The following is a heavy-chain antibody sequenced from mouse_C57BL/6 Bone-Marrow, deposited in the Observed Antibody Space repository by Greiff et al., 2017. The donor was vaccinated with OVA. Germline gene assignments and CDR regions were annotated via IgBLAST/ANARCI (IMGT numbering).Heavy chain of an antibody. D-gene: IGHD4-1*01. CDR3: ARRGNWDGGWFAY. Sequence: EVQLLQSGPELVKPGASVKMSCKASGYTFTDYNMHWVKQSHGKSLEWIGYINPNNGGTSYNQKFKGKATLTVNKSSSTAYMELRSLTSEDSAVYYCARRGNWDGGWFAYWGQGTLVTVSA. CDR2: INPNNGGT. V-gene: IGHV1-22*01. J-gene: IGHJ3*01. CDR1: GYTFTDYN.